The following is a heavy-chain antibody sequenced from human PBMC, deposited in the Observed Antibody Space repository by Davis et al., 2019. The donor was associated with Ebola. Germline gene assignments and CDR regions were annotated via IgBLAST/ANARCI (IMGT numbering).Heavy chain of an antibody. CDR2: IYYSGST. CDR1: GGSISSYY. CDR3: ARHAPTIFGAIIGHYFDY. J-gene: IGHJ4*02. Sequence: PSETLSLTCTVSGGSISSYYWSWIRQPPGKGLEWIGYIYYSGSTNYNPSLKSRVTISVDTSKNQFSLKLSSVTAADTAVYYCARHAPTIFGAIIGHYFDYWGQGTLVTVSS. D-gene: IGHD3-3*01. V-gene: IGHV4-59*08.